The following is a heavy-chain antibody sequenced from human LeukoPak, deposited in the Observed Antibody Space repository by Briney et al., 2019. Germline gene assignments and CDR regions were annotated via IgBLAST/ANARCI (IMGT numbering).Heavy chain of an antibody. Sequence: PGGSLRLSCAASGFTFSSYGMHWVRRAPGKGLEWVAFIRYEGSNKYYADSVKGRFTISRDNAKNSLYLQMNSLRAEDTAVYYCARAINRLRYYDILTGSKGDFDYWGQGTLVTVSS. V-gene: IGHV3-30*02. CDR2: IRYEGSNK. CDR3: ARAINRLRYYDILTGSKGDFDY. CDR1: GFTFSSYG. D-gene: IGHD3-9*01. J-gene: IGHJ4*02.